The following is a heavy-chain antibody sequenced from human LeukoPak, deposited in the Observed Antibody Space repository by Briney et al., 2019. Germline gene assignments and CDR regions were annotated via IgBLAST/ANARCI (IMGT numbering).Heavy chain of an antibody. CDR2: MHHDGSSK. CDR1: GFTFSTYA. V-gene: IGHV3-30*02. J-gene: IGHJ4*02. D-gene: IGHD3-22*01. CDR3: AAPGDGSGYYPVD. Sequence: HPGGSLRLSCAASGFTFSTYAMHWVRQAPGQGLEWVAFMHHDGSSKYYEDSVKGRLTISRDNSNNTLYLQMNSLRPEHTAVYYCAAPGDGSGYYPVDWGQGTLVTVSS.